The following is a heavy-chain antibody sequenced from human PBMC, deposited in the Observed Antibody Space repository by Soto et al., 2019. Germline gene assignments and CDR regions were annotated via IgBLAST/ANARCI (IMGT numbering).Heavy chain of an antibody. CDR2: ISAYNGNT. V-gene: IGHV1-18*04. J-gene: IGHJ6*02. CDR3: ARDLVGIVVVTAIFQSDYYYGMDV. Sequence: GASVKVSCKASGYTFTSYGISWVRQAPGQGLEWMGWISAYNGNTNYAQRLQGRVTMTTDTSTSTAYMELRSLRSDDTAVYYCARDLVGIVVVTAIFQSDYYYGMDVWGQGTTVTVSS. CDR1: GYTFTSYG. D-gene: IGHD2-21*02.